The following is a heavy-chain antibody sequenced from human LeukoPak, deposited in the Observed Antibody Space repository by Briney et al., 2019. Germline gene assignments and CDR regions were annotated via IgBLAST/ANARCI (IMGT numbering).Heavy chain of an antibody. D-gene: IGHD2-15*01. V-gene: IGHV1-18*01. CDR1: GYTFTSYG. CDR2: ISAYNGNT. Sequence: ASVTVSCKASGYTFTSYGISWVRQAPGQGLEWMGWISAYNGNTNYAQKLQGRVTMTTDTSTSTAYMELRSLRSDDTAVYYCARAPVDLDIVVVVAATPPHDYWGQGTLVTVSS. CDR3: ARAPVDLDIVVVVAATPPHDY. J-gene: IGHJ4*02.